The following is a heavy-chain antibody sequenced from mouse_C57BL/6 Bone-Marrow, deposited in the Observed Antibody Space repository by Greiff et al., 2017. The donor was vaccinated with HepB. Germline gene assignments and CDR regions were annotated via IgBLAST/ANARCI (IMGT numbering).Heavy chain of an antibody. J-gene: IGHJ2*01. Sequence: EVKLMESGGGLVKPGGSLKLSCAASGFTFSSYAMSWVRQTPEKRLEWVATISDGGSYTYYPDNVKGRFTISRDNAKNNLYLQMSHLKSEDTAMYYCARESAPDGSRPFDYWGQGTTLTVSS. CDR3: ARESAPDGSRPFDY. CDR2: ISDGGSYT. D-gene: IGHD1-1*01. CDR1: GFTFSSYA. V-gene: IGHV5-4*01.